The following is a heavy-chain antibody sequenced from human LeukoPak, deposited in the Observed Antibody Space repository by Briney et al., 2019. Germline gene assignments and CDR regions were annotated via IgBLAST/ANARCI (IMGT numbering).Heavy chain of an antibody. CDR2: IYYSGSA. J-gene: IGHJ4*02. CDR3: ARTGRHFDY. V-gene: IGHV4-39*01. CDR1: GGSISSSSYY. Sequence: SETLSLTCTVSGGSISSSSYYWGWIRQPPGKGLEWIGSIYYSGSAYYHPSLKSRVTISVATSKNQFSLELNSVTAADTAVYYCARTGRHFDYWGQGTLVTVSS.